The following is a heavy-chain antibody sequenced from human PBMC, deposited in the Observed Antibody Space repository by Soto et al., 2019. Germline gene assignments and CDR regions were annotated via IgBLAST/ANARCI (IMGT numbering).Heavy chain of an antibody. CDR2: IYYSGST. CDR3: ARHAGAGTFWDY. J-gene: IGHJ4*02. CDR1: GGSISSYY. Sequence: PSETLSLTCTVSGGSISSYYWSCIRQPPGKGLEWIGYIYYSGSTNYNPSLKSRVTISVDTSKNQFSLKLSSVTAADTAVYYCARHAGAGTFWDYWGQGTLGTVSS. V-gene: IGHV4-59*08. D-gene: IGHD6-19*01.